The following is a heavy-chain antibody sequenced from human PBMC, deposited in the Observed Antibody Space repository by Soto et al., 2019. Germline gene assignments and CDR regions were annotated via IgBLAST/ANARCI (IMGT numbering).Heavy chain of an antibody. CDR3: ARDIMFGY. Sequence: QVQLQESGPGLVKPSETLSLTCSVSGGSMRSYYWSWIRQPPGKGLEWIGYINYNGITNYNPSLKSRITISVDTSKNQFSLKLSSVTAADTAMYYCARDIMFGYWGQGIMVSVSS. J-gene: IGHJ4*02. V-gene: IGHV4-59*01. CDR2: INYNGIT. CDR1: GGSMRSYY. D-gene: IGHD3-10*02.